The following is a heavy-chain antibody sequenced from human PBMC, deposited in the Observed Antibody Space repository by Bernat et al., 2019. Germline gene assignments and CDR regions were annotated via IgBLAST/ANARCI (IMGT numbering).Heavy chain of an antibody. CDR2: IYYSGST. CDR3: ARRSFHYDDDY. CDR1: GGSISSSSYY. Sequence: QPQLQASGPGLVKPSETLSLTCPVSGGSISSSSYYWGWIRQPPGKGLEWIGSIYYSGSTYYNPSLKSRVTISVDKSKNQFSLKLSSVTAADTAVYYCARRSFHYDDDYWGQGTLVTVSS. D-gene: IGHD3-3*01. J-gene: IGHJ4*02. V-gene: IGHV4-39*07.